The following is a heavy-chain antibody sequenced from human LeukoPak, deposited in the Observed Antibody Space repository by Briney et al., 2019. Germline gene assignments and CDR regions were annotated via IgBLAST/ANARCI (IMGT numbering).Heavy chain of an antibody. CDR1: GYTFTSYY. J-gene: IGHJ3*02. V-gene: IGHV1-46*01. Sequence: ASVKVSCKASGYTFTSYYMHWVRQAPGQGLEWMGIINPSGGSTSYAQKFQGRVTMTRDTSTSTVYMELSSLRSEDTAVYYCARTSNQYSSSWYGASSDSDSAFDIWGQGTMVTVSS. CDR3: ARTSNQYSSSWYGASSDSDSAFDI. D-gene: IGHD6-13*01. CDR2: INPSGGST.